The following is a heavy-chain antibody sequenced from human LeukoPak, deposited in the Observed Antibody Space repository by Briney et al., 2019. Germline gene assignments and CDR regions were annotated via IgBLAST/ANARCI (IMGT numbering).Heavy chain of an antibody. V-gene: IGHV5-10-1*01. CDR3: ARWSGNTYRYDY. CDR1: GYSVINYW. Sequence: GESLRISCKGSGYSVINYWSSWGRQMPGERVGWMGMIDPSASYTNSSPYLQGHVPISADKSINTAYLQWSSLKASDTAMYYCARWSGNTYRYDYWGQGTLVAVSS. J-gene: IGHJ4*02. D-gene: IGHD5-18*01. CDR2: IDPSASYT.